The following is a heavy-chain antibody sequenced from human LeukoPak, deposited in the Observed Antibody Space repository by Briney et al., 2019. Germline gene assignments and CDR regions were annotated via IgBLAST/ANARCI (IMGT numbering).Heavy chain of an antibody. V-gene: IGHV4-4*07. CDR3: ARDPRGYSGYGPGVYFDY. Sequence: PSETLSLTCTVSGGSISSYYWSWIRQPAGKGLEWIGRIYTSGSTNYNPSLKSRVTMSVDTSKNQFSLKRSSVTAADTAVYYCARDPRGYSGYGPGVYFDYWGQGTLVTVSS. CDR2: IYTSGST. CDR1: GGSISSYY. J-gene: IGHJ4*02. D-gene: IGHD5-12*01.